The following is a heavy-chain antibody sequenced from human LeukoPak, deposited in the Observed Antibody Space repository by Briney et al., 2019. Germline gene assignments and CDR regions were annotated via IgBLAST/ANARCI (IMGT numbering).Heavy chain of an antibody. D-gene: IGHD2-2*01. CDR1: GFTFSSYG. Sequence: AGKSLRLSCAASGFTFSSYGMHWVRQAPGKGLEWVAVIWYDGSNKYYADSVKGRFTISRDNSKNTLYLQMNSLRAEDTAVYYCAKARYCSSTSCSFGYMDVWGKGTTVTVSS. V-gene: IGHV3-33*06. J-gene: IGHJ6*03. CDR2: IWYDGSNK. CDR3: AKARYCSSTSCSFGYMDV.